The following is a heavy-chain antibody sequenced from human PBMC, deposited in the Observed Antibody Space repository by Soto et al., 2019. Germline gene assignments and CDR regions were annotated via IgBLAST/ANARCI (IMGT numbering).Heavy chain of an antibody. V-gene: IGHV3-64*01. J-gene: IGHJ5*02. D-gene: IGHD2-2*01. CDR1: GFTFSSYA. CDR3: ARESAVVPAAMPVWGFDP. CDR2: ISSNGGST. Sequence: PGGSLRLSCAASGFTFSSYAMHWVRQAPGKGLEYVSAISSNGGSTYYANSVKGRFTISRDNSKNTLYLQMGSLRAEDMAVYYCARESAVVPAAMPVWGFDPWGQGTLVTVSS.